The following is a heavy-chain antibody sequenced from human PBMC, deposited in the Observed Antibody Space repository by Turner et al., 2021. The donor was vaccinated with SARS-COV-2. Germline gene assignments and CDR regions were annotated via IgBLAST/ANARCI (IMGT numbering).Heavy chain of an antibody. V-gene: IGHV3-66*01. J-gene: IGHJ4*02. CDR2: IYSGGST. D-gene: IGHD4-17*01. Sequence: EVHLVESGGGLVQPGGSLEPSCAASGFAVSNNYMSWVRQAAGKGLEWVSLIYSGGSTYYADSVTGRFTISRDNSKNTLYLQMNSLRAEDTAVYYCATRMTTLPQWGQGTLVTVSS. CDR3: ATRMTTLPQ. CDR1: GFAVSNNY.